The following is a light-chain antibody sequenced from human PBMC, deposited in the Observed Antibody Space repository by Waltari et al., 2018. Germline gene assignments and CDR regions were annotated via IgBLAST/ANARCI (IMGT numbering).Light chain of an antibody. CDR2: GNN. J-gene: IGLJ2*01. CDR1: TLRTYS. Sequence: SSELTQDPVVSVALGQTVRITCQGDTLRTYSAGWYQQKPGHAPILVNYGNNNRPSGIPDRFSGSRSGNTASLIISAAQAEDEATYYCNSRDRRHNSMLFGGGTMLTVL. CDR3: NSRDRRHNSML. V-gene: IGLV3-19*01.